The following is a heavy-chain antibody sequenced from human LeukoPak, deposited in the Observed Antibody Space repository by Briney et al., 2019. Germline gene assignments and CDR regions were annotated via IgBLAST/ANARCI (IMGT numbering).Heavy chain of an antibody. CDR3: ARGKIEDSSGYYLLFEYFQH. J-gene: IGHJ1*01. CDR2: INPNSGGT. Sequence: GASVKVSCKASGYTFTGYYMHWVRQAPGQGLEWMGWINPNSGGTNYAQKFQGWVTMTRDTSISTAYMELSRLRSDDTAAYYCARGKIEDSSGYYLLFEYFQHWGQGTLVTVSS. V-gene: IGHV1-2*04. D-gene: IGHD3-22*01. CDR1: GYTFTGYY.